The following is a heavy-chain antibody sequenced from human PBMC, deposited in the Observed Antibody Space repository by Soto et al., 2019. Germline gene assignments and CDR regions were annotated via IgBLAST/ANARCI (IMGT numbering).Heavy chain of an antibody. Sequence: QVQLVQSVAEVKKPCSSVMDSCNPSGYNFTSYCPRCLRQAPGQGLEWMVWISAYNGNTNYAQKLQGRVTMTKATSASTAYMDLTSLRSDDTAVYYGARGDATYIPSDYWCQGSPVTVSS. CDR3: ARGDATYIPSDY. J-gene: IGHJ4*02. D-gene: IGHD5-12*01. V-gene: IGHV1-18*01. CDR1: GYNFTSYC. CDR2: ISAYNGNT.